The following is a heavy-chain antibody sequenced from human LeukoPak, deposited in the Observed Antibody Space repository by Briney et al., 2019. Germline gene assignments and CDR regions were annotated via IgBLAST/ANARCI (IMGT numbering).Heavy chain of an antibody. J-gene: IGHJ4*02. Sequence: PSETLSLTCAVYGESFSGYYWSWIRQPPGKGLEWIGEINHSGSTNYNPSLKSRVTISVDTSKNQFSLKLSSVTAADTAVYYCARVERYYYDSSGYYPVFDYWGQGTLVTVSS. CDR1: GESFSGYY. CDR3: ARVERYYYDSSGYYPVFDY. D-gene: IGHD3-22*01. CDR2: INHSGST. V-gene: IGHV4-34*01.